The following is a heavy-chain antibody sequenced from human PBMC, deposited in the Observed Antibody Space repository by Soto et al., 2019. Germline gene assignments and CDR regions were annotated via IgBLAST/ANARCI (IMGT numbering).Heavy chain of an antibody. D-gene: IGHD1-1*01. J-gene: IGHJ6*02. V-gene: IGHV1-69*14. CDR3: ARDKDREQLGGNYYYTLDV. CDR1: GDTFDTFA. CDR2: IIPIFRTP. Sequence: QVQLVQSGAEVVKPGSSVKVSCKASGDTFDTFAISWVRQAPGQGLEWMAGIIPIFRTPDYGQKFKGRVTLTPDKXTSTAYMELSSLRSEDTAVYYCARDKDREQLGGNYYYTLDVWGQGTTVTVSS.